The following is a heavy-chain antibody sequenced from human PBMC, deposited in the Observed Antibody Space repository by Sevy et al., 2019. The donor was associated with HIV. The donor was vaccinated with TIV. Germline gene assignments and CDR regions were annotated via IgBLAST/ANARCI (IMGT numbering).Heavy chain of an antibody. J-gene: IGHJ4*02. Sequence: GGSLRLSCAASGFTFSNYAMHWVRQAPGKGLAWVALIWYDGSKIFCADSVKGRFTISRDNSESTLYLQMNSLRAEDTALYHCAKGGPNSGYDYYFDYWGQGTLVTVSS. CDR1: GFTFSNYA. D-gene: IGHD5-12*01. CDR2: IWYDGSKI. V-gene: IGHV3-33*06. CDR3: AKGGPNSGYDYYFDY.